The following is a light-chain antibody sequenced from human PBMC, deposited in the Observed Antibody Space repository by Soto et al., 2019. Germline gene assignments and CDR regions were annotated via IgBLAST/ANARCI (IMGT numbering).Light chain of an antibody. V-gene: IGLV2-14*01. Sequence: QSALTQPASVSGSPGQSITISCTGTSSDVGGYNYVSWYQQHPGKAPKLMIYDVTDRPSGISNRFSGSKSGNTASLTISGLQAEDEADYYCRSYTTNNTLLVFGGGTKLTVL. CDR2: DVT. CDR3: RSYTTNNTLLV. CDR1: SSDVGGYNY. J-gene: IGLJ2*01.